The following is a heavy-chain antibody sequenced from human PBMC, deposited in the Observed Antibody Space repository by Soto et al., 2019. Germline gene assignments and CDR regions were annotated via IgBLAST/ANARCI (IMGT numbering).Heavy chain of an antibody. CDR2: ISSSSSYI. J-gene: IGHJ6*02. D-gene: IGHD2-15*01. Sequence: PGGSLRLSCAASGFTFSSYSMNWVRQAPGKGLEWVSSISSSSSYIYYADSVKGRFTISRDNAKNSLYLQMNSLRAEDTAVYYCARDLVVTARQYYYYYYGMDVWGQGTTVTVSS. CDR1: GFTFSSYS. CDR3: ARDLVVTARQYYYYYYGMDV. V-gene: IGHV3-21*01.